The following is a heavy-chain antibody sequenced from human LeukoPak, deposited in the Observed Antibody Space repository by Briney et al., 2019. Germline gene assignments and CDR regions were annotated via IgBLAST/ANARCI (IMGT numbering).Heavy chain of an antibody. D-gene: IGHD2-15*01. Sequence: GGSLRLSCTSSGFTLSRFAMHWVRQAPGKGLEWLGHMSDDGSEKHYVDSVRGRFTISRDPSKNTLYLEMTSLRTEDTAVYYCTREADSGYYRTVDYWGQGTMVTVS. CDR1: GFTLSRFA. CDR2: MSDDGSEK. CDR3: TREADSGYYRTVDY. J-gene: IGHJ4*02. V-gene: IGHV3-30-3*01.